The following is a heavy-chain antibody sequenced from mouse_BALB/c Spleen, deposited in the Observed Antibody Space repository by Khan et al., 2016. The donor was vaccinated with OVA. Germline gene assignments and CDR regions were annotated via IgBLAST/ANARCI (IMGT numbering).Heavy chain of an antibody. V-gene: IGHV9-1*02. Sequence: QIQLVQSGPELKKPGETVKISCKASGYTFTNYGMNWVKQAPGKGLKWMGWINTYTGEPTYTDDFKGRFAFSLVTSASTAYLQINNLKNEDMATXFCARGASYWYFDVWGAGTTVTVSS. CDR2: INTYTGEP. CDR3: ARGASYWYFDV. J-gene: IGHJ1*01. CDR1: GYTFTNYG.